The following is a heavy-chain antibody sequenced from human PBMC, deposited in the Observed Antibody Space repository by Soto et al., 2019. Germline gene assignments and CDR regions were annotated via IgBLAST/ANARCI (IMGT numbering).Heavy chain of an antibody. D-gene: IGHD3-22*01. V-gene: IGHV3-23*01. J-gene: IGHJ4*02. CDR1: GFTFSSYA. CDR3: ANYDSSGYYYTFDY. CDR2: ISGSGGST. Sequence: GGSLRLSCAASGFTFSSYAMSRVRQAPGKGLEWVSAISGSGGSTYYADSVKGRFTISRDNSKNTLYLQMNSLRAEDTAVYYCANYDSSGYYYTFDYWGQGTLVTVSS.